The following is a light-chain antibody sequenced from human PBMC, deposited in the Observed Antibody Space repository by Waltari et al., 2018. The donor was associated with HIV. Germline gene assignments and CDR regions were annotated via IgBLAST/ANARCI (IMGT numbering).Light chain of an antibody. Sequence: QSVLTQPPSVSGAPGQRVTISCTGSSSNIGAGYDVHWYKQLPGTAPKLPSFGTHHRPSGVPDRFSGSKSGTSASLASTGLQAEDEADYYCQSFDSSLRGHVVFGGGTKLTVL. J-gene: IGLJ2*01. CDR1: SSNIGAGYD. CDR3: QSFDSSLRGHVV. CDR2: GTH. V-gene: IGLV1-40*01.